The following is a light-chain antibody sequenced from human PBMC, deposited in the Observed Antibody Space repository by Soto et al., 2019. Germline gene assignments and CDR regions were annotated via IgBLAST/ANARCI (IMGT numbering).Light chain of an antibody. V-gene: IGKV1-5*03. CDR1: QSISSW. J-gene: IGKJ1*01. CDR2: KAS. Sequence: DLPMTQSPSTLSASVGDRVTITCRASQSISSWLAWYQQKPGKDPNLLIYKASILEGGVPSRFSGSVSGTEFTRTISSLQPYDFATYYCQQYSYSSPKTFGQGTKVDIK. CDR3: QQYSYSSPKT.